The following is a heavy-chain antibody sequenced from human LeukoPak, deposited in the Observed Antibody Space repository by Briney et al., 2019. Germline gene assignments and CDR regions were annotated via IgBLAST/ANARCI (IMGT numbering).Heavy chain of an antibody. CDR1: GFTFSSYA. D-gene: IGHD5-12*01. J-gene: IGHJ4*02. CDR2: ISGSGGST. CDR3: ARGRWLRRPTPENDY. V-gene: IGHV3-23*01. Sequence: GGSLRLSCAASGFTFSSYAMSWVRQAPGKGLEWVSAISGSGGSTYYADSVKGRFTISRDNSKNTLYLQMSSLRREDTAVYYCARGRWLRRPTPENDYWGQGTLVTVSS.